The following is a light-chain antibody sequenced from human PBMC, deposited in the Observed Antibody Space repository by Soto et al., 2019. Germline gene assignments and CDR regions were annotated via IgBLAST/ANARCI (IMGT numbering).Light chain of an antibody. CDR1: SSDAGGYNY. Sequence: QSALTQPASVSGSPGQSITISCTGTSSDAGGYNYVSWYQQHPGKAPKLMIYEVSNRPSRVSNRFSGSKSGNTASLTISGLQAEDEADYYCSSYTSSSIDYVFGTGTKLTVL. CDR2: EVS. CDR3: SSYTSSSIDYV. V-gene: IGLV2-14*01. J-gene: IGLJ1*01.